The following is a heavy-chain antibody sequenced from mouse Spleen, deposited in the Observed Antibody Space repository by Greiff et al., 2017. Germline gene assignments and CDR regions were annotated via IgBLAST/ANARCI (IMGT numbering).Heavy chain of an antibody. CDR2: IHPNSGST. CDR1: GYTFTSYW. V-gene: IGHV1-64*01. J-gene: IGHJ1*01. D-gene: IGHD1-1*01. CDR3: AYYYGSSYFTEYFDV. Sequence: QVQLQQPGAELVKPGASVKLSCKASGYTFTSYWMHWVKQRPGQGLEWIGMIHPNSGSTNYNEKFKSKATLTVDKSSSTAYMQLSSLTSEDSAVYYCAYYYGSSYFTEYFDVWGAGTTVTVSS.